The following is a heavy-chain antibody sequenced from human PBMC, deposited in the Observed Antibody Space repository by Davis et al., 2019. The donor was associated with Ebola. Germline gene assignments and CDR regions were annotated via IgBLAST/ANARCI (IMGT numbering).Heavy chain of an antibody. CDR3: ARAVFHEVLDY. D-gene: IGHD3-3*01. Sequence: GESLKISCAASGFTFRNYAMHWVRQAPGKGLEWVAVVSHSQRETFYADSAKGRFTISRDNSENTLYLQMNSLTADDTAVYYCARAVFHEVLDYWGQGTPVTVSS. CDR1: GFTFRNYA. J-gene: IGHJ4*02. V-gene: IGHV3-30*04. CDR2: VSHSQRET.